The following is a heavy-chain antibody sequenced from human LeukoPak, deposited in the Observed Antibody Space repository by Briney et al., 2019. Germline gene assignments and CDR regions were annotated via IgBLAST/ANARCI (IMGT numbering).Heavy chain of an antibody. J-gene: IGHJ4*02. CDR1: GGSVSSGTYY. V-gene: IGHV4-61*01. Sequence: SETLSLTCSVSGGSVSSGTYYETWIRQPPGKGLEWIVHAYFSGTSSYNPSLKSRVTISADTSKNQFSLKLISVTAADTAVYFCARRRMIRGVIIFDYWGPGALVTVSS. D-gene: IGHD3-10*01. CDR3: ARRRMIRGVIIFDY. CDR2: AYFSGTS.